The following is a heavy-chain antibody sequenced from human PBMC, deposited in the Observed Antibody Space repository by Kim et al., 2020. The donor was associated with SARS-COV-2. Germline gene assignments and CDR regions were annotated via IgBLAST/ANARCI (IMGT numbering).Heavy chain of an antibody. Sequence: DSGKGRFTNSRDNYKNTLYLQMNSLRAEDTAIYYCAKGDCGSASCYTTDSWGRGTLVTVSS. J-gene: IGHJ4*02. D-gene: IGHD2-2*02. V-gene: IGHV3-23*01. CDR3: AKGDCGSASCYTTDS.